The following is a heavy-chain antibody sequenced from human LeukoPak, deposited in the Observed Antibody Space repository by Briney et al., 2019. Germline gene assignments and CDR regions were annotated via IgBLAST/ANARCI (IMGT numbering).Heavy chain of an antibody. J-gene: IGHJ4*02. CDR1: GDSIGPYY. D-gene: IGHD4-23*01. V-gene: IGHV4-59*01. CDR3: ARVSEGYGGNSAFDF. CDR2: FFYRGST. Sequence: SETLSLTCAVSGDSIGPYYWSWIRQPPGKGLEWVGYFFYRGSTNYNASLKSRVTISLDTSKNQFSLKLSSVTAADTAVYYCARVSEGYGGNSAFDFWGQGTLVTVSS.